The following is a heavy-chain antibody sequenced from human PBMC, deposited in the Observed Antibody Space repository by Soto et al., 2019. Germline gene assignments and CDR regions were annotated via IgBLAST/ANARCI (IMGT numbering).Heavy chain of an antibody. CDR2: ISAYNGNT. J-gene: IGHJ6*02. D-gene: IGHD3-22*01. Sequence: QVQLVQSGAEVKKPGASVKVSCKASGYTFTSYGISWVRQAPGQGLDWMGWISAYNGNTNYAQKLQGRVTMTTDTSTSTAYMELRSLRSDDTAVYYCAIWGIYYYSSGYYASYYGMDVWGQGTTVTVSS. CDR3: AIWGIYYYSSGYYASYYGMDV. V-gene: IGHV1-18*04. CDR1: GYTFTSYG.